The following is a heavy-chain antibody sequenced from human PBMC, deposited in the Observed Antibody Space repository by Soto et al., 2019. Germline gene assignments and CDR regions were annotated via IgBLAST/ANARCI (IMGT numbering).Heavy chain of an antibody. CDR1: GYTFTGYY. Sequence: GASVKGSCKASGYTFTGYYMHWVRQAPGQGPEWMGWINPNSGGTNYAQKFQGXXTMTRDTSISTAYMELSRLRSDDTAVYYCARVSVGGYYYGMDVWGQGTTVTV. CDR2: INPNSGGT. D-gene: IGHD3-3*01. J-gene: IGHJ6*02. V-gene: IGHV1-2*02. CDR3: ARVSVGGYYYGMDV.